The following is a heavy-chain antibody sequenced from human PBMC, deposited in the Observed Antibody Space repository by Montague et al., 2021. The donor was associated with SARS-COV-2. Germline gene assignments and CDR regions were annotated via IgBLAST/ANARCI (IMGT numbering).Heavy chain of an antibody. CDR1: GGSISNRSYY. D-gene: IGHD3-3*01. CDR3: VSGRRGTDFPFSAVAFDF. CDR2: MGYVGNY. J-gene: IGHJ3*01. V-gene: IGHV4-39*01. Sequence: SETLSLTCTVSGGSISNRSYYWGWVRQPPGKGLEWISSMGYVGNYFYYLPLRISVAVSLAKSKSQLSLSLRSVTTTDTAVFYCVSGRRGTDFPFSAVAFDFWGQGTTVTVSS.